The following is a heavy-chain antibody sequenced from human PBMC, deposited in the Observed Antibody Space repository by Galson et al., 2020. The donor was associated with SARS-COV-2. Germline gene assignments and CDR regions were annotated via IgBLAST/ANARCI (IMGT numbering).Heavy chain of an antibody. J-gene: IGHJ4*02. Sequence: GGSLRPSCPASGFTFSSYGMPWVRQAPGKGLEWVAVIRYDGSKKYYADSVKARFTISRDNSKNTLNLEMNSQRAEDTAVYYCARGPYSGVYFVWSYSWGQRALVAVSS. CDR2: IRYDGSKK. CDR3: ARGPYSGVYFVWSYS. CDR1: GFTFSSYG. V-gene: IGHV3-33*01. D-gene: IGHD3-9*01.